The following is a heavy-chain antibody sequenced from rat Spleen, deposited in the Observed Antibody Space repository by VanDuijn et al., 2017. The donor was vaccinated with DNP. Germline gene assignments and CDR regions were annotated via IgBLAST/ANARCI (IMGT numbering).Heavy chain of an antibody. CDR3: ARSGGYDPFAY. D-gene: IGHD1-7*01. CDR2: IWTGGTT. CDR1: GFSLSSYH. V-gene: IGHV2-43*01. J-gene: IGHJ3*01. Sequence: QVQLKESGPGLVQPSQTLSLTCTVSGFSLSSYHVSWVRQPPGKGLEWMGIIWTGGTTAYNSALKSRLSISRDTSKSQVLLKMNSLQSEDTAMYFCARSGGYDPFAYWGQGTLVTVSS.